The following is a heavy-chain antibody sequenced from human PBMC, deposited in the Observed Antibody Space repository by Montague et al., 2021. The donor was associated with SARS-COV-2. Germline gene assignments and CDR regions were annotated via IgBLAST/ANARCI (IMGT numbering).Heavy chain of an antibody. V-gene: IGHV4-4*02. Sequence: SETLSLTCTVSGDSISRSNWWTWVRQPQGKGLEWIGEIYHSGSPNYNPSLKSRVTISVDRSKSQFSLNLRSVTAADTAVYYCARKTIYFDYWGQGTLVTVSS. CDR3: ARKTIYFDY. CDR2: IYHSGSP. J-gene: IGHJ4*02. D-gene: IGHD1/OR15-1a*01. CDR1: GDSISRSNW.